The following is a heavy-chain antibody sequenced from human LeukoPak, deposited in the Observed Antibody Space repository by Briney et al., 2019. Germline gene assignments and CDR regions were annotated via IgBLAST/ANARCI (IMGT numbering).Heavy chain of an antibody. CDR1: GFTFSSYR. CDR2: ISSSSSYI. D-gene: IGHD3-22*01. Sequence: GGALRLSCAASGFTFSSYRVNWVRQAPGKGLEWVSSISSSSSYIYYADSVKGRFTITRDNAKKSLYLQMNSLRAEDTAVYYCARDPGLYYYDSSGCFDYWGQGTLVTVSS. J-gene: IGHJ4*02. CDR3: ARDPGLYYYDSSGCFDY. V-gene: IGHV3-21*01.